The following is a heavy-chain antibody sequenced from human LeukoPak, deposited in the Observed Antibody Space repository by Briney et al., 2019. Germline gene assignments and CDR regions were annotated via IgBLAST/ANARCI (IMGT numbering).Heavy chain of an antibody. CDR1: GYRFRSYG. CDR3: ARPLTYYYDSNGRYAFEI. J-gene: IGHJ3*02. Sequence: ASVKVSCKASGYRFRSYGIIWVRQAPGQGLEWMGWISAYNGDTNSAQKFQGRVTMTTDTSASTAYMELRSLRSDDTVVYYCARPLTYYYDSNGRYAFEIWGQGTMVAVSS. CDR2: ISAYNGDT. V-gene: IGHV1-18*01. D-gene: IGHD3-22*01.